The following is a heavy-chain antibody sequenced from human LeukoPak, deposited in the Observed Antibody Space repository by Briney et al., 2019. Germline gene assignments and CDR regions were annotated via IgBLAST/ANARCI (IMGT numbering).Heavy chain of an antibody. J-gene: IGHJ4*02. V-gene: IGHV4-4*08. Sequence: SETLSLTCTVSGGSISGYYWSWIRQPPGKGLEWIAYIYPSGSTNYNHSLKSRVTISMDASKNQFSLNLSSVTAADTPVYFCARFSSSWLDYWGQGILVTVSS. CDR1: GGSISGYY. D-gene: IGHD6-13*01. CDR2: IYPSGST. CDR3: ARFSSSWLDY.